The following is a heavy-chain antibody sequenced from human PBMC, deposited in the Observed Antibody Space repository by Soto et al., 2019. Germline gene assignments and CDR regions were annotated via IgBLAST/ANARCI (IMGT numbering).Heavy chain of an antibody. V-gene: IGHV1-69*01. CDR1: GDTFRTYA. CDR2: TIPIFGTP. CDR3: ARGTYESGFDR. D-gene: IGHD3-10*01. J-gene: IGHJ5*02. Sequence: QVQMVQSGAVVKKPGSSVKVSCKASGDTFRTYAVNWVRQAPGQGLEWMGGTIPIFGTPTYAETFQGRVTITADDSTRTAHMEVTNLTSGDTAVYYCARGTYESGFDRWGQGTLVTVSS.